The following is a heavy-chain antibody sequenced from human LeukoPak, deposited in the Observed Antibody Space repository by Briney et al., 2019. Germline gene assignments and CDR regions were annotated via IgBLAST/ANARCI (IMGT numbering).Heavy chain of an antibody. CDR2: TYYRSKWYN. Sequence: SQTLSLTCAISGDSVSSNSAAWNWIRQSPSRGLECLGRTYYRSKWYNDYAVSVKSRITINPDTSKNQFSLQLNSVTPEDTAVYYCARDQRDYYGSGSYFDAFDIWGQGTMVTVSS. CDR3: ARDQRDYYGSGSYFDAFDI. CDR1: GDSVSSNSAA. J-gene: IGHJ3*02. V-gene: IGHV6-1*01. D-gene: IGHD3-10*01.